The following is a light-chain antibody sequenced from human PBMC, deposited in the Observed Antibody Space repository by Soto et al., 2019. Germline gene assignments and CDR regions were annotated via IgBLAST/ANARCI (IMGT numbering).Light chain of an antibody. CDR1: QSVSSN. V-gene: IGKV3-15*01. CDR2: GAS. CDR3: QQYNNWPRT. Sequence: EIVMTQSPATLSVSPGERATLSCRASQSVSSNLAWYQQKPGQAPRLLIYGASTRATGIPARFSGSGSGTEFTLPISRLQFEDFAVYFCQQYNNWPRTFGQGTKVEIK. J-gene: IGKJ1*01.